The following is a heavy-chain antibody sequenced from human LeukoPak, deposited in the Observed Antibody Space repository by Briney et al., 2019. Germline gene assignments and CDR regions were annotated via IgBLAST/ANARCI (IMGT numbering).Heavy chain of an antibody. Sequence: ASVKVSCKASGGTFSSYAISWVRQAPGQGLEWMGWISAYNGNTNYAQKLQGRVTMTTDTSTSTAYMELRSLRSDDTAVYYCAREDYSGYPKPFDYWGQGTLVTVSS. CDR1: GGTFSSYA. D-gene: IGHD5-12*01. CDR2: ISAYNGNT. J-gene: IGHJ4*02. V-gene: IGHV1-18*01. CDR3: AREDYSGYPKPFDY.